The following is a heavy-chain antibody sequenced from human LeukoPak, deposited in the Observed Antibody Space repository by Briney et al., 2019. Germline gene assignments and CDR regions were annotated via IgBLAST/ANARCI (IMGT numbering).Heavy chain of an antibody. D-gene: IGHD3-10*01. CDR3: ARGNPLNLELLWFGESSPRDFDY. CDR1: GFTFSSYA. CDR2: INHSGST. J-gene: IGHJ4*02. Sequence: ASLRLSCAASGFTFSSYAMGWVRQPPGKGLEWIGEINHSGSTNYNPSLKSRVTISVDTSKNQFSLELSSVTAADTAVYYCARGNPLNLELLWFGESSPRDFDYWGQGTLVTVSS. V-gene: IGHV4-34*01.